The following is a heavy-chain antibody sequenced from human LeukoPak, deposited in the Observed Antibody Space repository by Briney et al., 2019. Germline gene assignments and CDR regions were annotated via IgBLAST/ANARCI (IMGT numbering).Heavy chain of an antibody. V-gene: IGHV3-30*18. D-gene: IGHD3-10*01. J-gene: IGHJ4*02. CDR3: AKDRPGFTMVRGVIGY. CDR1: GFTFSSFG. CDR2: ISYDGSNK. Sequence: GGTLRLSCAASGFTFSSFGMHWVRQAPGPGLEWVAVISYDGSNKYYADSVKGRFTISRENSKNTLYLQMNRLRAEDTAVYYCAKDRPGFTMVRGVIGYWGQGTLVTVSS.